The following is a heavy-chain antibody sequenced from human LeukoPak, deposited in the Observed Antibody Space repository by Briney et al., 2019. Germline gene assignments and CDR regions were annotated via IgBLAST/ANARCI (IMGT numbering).Heavy chain of an antibody. CDR3: VALEYSSSNFDY. CDR1: GGSISSYY. CDR2: IYYSGST. D-gene: IGHD6-6*01. Sequence: SETLSLTCTVSGGSISSYYWSWIWQPPGKGLEWIGYIYYSGSTNYNPSLKSRVTISVDTSKNQFSLKLSSVTAADTAVYYCVALEYSSSNFDYWGQGTLVTVSS. J-gene: IGHJ4*02. V-gene: IGHV4-59*08.